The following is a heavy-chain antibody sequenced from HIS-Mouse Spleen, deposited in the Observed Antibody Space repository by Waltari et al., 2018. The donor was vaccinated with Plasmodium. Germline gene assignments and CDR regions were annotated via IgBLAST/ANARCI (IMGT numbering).Heavy chain of an antibody. CDR3: SSSWYWYFDL. V-gene: IGHV3-7*01. J-gene: IGHJ2*01. CDR2: IKQDGSGK. Sequence: EVQLVESGGGLVQPGGSLRLSCAASGFTFSSYWMSWVRQAPGKGVGWGANIKQDGSGKYYVDAVKGRFTISRDNAKNSLYLQMNSLRAEDTAVYYCSSSWYWYFDLWGRGTLVTVSS. CDR1: GFTFSSYW. D-gene: IGHD6-13*01.